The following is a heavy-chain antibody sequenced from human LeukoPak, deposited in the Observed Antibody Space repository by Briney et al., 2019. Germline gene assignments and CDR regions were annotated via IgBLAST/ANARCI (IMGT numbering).Heavy chain of an antibody. Sequence: GGSLRLSCAASEFTFSTYAMHWVRQAPGKGLEWVAVISYDGSTTYYADSVKGRFTISRDNSKNTLYLQMNSLRAEDTAVYYCATVYGSGSYQYYYYYYYMDVWGKGTTVTISS. CDR2: ISYDGSTT. J-gene: IGHJ6*03. CDR3: ATVYGSGSYQYYYYYYYMDV. D-gene: IGHD3-10*01. V-gene: IGHV3-30*04. CDR1: EFTFSTYA.